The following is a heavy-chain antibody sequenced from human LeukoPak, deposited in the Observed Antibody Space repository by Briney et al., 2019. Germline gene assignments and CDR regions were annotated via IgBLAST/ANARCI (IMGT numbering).Heavy chain of an antibody. Sequence: ASVKVSCKASGYTFTSYGISWVRQAPGQGLEWMGWISAYNGNTNYAQKLQGRVTMTTDTSTSTAYMELRSLRSDDTAVYYCARDRFTTFGVVIMSGNYYYGMDVWGQGTTVTVSS. V-gene: IGHV1-18*01. CDR1: GYTFTSYG. CDR2: ISAYNGNT. D-gene: IGHD3-3*01. J-gene: IGHJ6*02. CDR3: ARDRFTTFGVVIMSGNYYYGMDV.